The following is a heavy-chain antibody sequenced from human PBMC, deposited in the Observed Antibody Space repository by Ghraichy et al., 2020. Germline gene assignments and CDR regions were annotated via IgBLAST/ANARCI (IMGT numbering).Heavy chain of an antibody. D-gene: IGHD1-1*01. CDR2: IYPGDSDT. J-gene: IGHJ6*02. CDR1: RYNFAMYW. Sequence: GESLNISCQGVRYNFAMYWIGWVRQMPGKGLEWVGLIYPGDSDTRYSPSFQGRVTMSVDKSTSTAYLQWSSLQASDTAMYFCARQNWRNADYYYYHGMDVWGQGTQVTVSS. CDR3: ARQNWRNADYYYYHGMDV. V-gene: IGHV5-51*01.